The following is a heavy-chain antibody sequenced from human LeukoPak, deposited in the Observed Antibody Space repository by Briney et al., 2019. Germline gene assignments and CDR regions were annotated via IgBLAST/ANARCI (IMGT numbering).Heavy chain of an antibody. J-gene: IGHJ4*02. V-gene: IGHV3-7*01. CDR2: IKQDGTDK. CDR1: GFSFSSLY. D-gene: IGHD2-8*01. CDR3: ASGVLNGVGT. Sequence: GDSLRLSCAASGFSFSSLYMTWVRQPPGKGLEWVANIKQDGTDKYYVDSVRGRFSISRDNPKKSLYLQMNSLRVEDTAVYYCASGVLNGVGTWGQGTLVTVSS.